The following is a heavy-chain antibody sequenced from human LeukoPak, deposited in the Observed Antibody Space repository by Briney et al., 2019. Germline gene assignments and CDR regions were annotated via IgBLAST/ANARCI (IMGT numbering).Heavy chain of an antibody. CDR2: IYYSGST. V-gene: IGHV4-59*08. CDR1: GGSISSYY. Sequence: SETLSLTCTVSGGSISSYYWSWIRQSPGKGLEWIGYIYYSGSTNYNPSLKSRVTISVDTSKNQFSLKLSSVTAADTAVYYCARGLKVSYYYDSSGYPYFDYWGQGTLVTVSS. J-gene: IGHJ4*02. CDR3: ARGLKVSYYYDSSGYPYFDY. D-gene: IGHD3-22*01.